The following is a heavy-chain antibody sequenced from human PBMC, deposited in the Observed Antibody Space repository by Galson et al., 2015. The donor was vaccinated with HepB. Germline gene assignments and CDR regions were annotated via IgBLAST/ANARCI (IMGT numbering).Heavy chain of an antibody. CDR1: GGSISSGGYY. CDR3: ARGPAPDDSSGYVDY. D-gene: IGHD3-22*01. CDR2: IYYSGST. J-gene: IGHJ4*02. V-gene: IGHV4-31*03. Sequence: TLSLTCTVSGGSISSGGYYWSWIRQHPGKGLEWIGYIYYSGSTYYNPSLKSRVTISVDTSKNQFSLKLSSVTAADTAVYYCARGPAPDDSSGYVDYWGQGTLVTVSS.